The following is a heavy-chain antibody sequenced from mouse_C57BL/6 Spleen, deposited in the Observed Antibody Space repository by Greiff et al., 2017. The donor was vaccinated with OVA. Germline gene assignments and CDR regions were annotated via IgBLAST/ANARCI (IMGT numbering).Heavy chain of an antibody. CDR1: GYTFTSYW. Sequence: QVQLQQPGAELVRPGSSVKLSCKASGYTFTSYWMHWVKQRPIQGLEWIGNIDPSDSETHYNQKFKDKATLTVDKSSSTAYMQLSSLTSEDSAVYYCAREGHDYGSYWYFDVWGTGTTVTVSS. CDR3: AREGHDYGSYWYFDV. V-gene: IGHV1-52*01. CDR2: IDPSDSET. J-gene: IGHJ1*03. D-gene: IGHD2-4*01.